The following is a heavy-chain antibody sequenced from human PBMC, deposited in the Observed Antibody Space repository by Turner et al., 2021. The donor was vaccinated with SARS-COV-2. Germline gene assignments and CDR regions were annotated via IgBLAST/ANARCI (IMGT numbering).Heavy chain of an antibody. CDR1: GFTFSSYG. D-gene: IGHD1-26*01. CDR3: ARGAAGEWYFDL. CDR2: IGYDGSNK. Sequence: VQLVASGGGMVQPGRSLRLSCAASGFTFSSYGMYWVRQAPGKGLEWVAVIGYDGSNKNYADSVKGRFTISRDNSKNTLYLQMNSLRAEDTAVYYCARGAAGEWYFDLWGRGTLVTVSS. V-gene: IGHV3-33*01. J-gene: IGHJ2*01.